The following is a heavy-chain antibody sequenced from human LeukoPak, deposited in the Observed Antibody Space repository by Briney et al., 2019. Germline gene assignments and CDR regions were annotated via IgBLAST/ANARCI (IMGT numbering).Heavy chain of an antibody. CDR3: ARGRLGGFFDY. J-gene: IGHJ4*02. V-gene: IGHV3-7*01. Sequence: GGSLRLSCAASGFTFSNYWMSWVRQAPGKGLEWVANIKEDGSEKYYVDSVKGRFTISRDNARNSLYLQMNSLRAEDTAVYYCARGRLGGFFDYWGQGTLVTVSS. D-gene: IGHD3-16*01. CDR2: IKEDGSEK. CDR1: GFTFSNYW.